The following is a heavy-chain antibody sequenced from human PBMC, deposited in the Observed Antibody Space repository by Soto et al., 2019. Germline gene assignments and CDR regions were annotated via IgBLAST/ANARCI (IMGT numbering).Heavy chain of an antibody. CDR1: GYTFTGYA. CDR3: ARDILTAQGQEHYYYGMDV. D-gene: IGHD3-9*01. J-gene: IGHJ6*02. Sequence: ASVKVSCKASGYTFTGYAMHWVRQAPGQRLEWMGWINAGNGNTKYSQKFQGRVTITRDTSASTAYMELSSLRSEDTAVYYCARDILTAQGQEHYYYGMDVWGQGTTVTVSS. V-gene: IGHV1-3*01. CDR2: INAGNGNT.